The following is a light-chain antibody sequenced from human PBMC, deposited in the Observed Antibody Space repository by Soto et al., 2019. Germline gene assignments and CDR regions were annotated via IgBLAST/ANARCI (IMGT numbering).Light chain of an antibody. CDR1: QSVSSSY. CDR3: QQYGSSPPIT. CDR2: GAS. J-gene: IGKJ5*01. Sequence: EIVLTQSPGTLSLSPGERATLSCRASQSVSSSYLAWNQQKPGQAPRLLIHGASSKATGIPDRFSGSGAGTDFTLTISRLEPEDFAVYYCQQYGSSPPITFGQGTRLEIK. V-gene: IGKV3-20*01.